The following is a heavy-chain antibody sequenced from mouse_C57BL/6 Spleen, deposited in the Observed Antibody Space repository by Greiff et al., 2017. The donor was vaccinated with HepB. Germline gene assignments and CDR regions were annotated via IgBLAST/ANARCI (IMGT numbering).Heavy chain of an antibody. CDR1: GYTFTSYW. Sequence: VQLQQPGAELVRPGSSVKLSCKASGYTFTSYWMHWVKQRPIQGLEWIGNIDPSDSETHYNQKFKDKATLTVDKSSSTAYMQLSSLTSEDSAVYYCARGEVITTVVAPYAMDYWGQGTSVTVSS. V-gene: IGHV1-52*01. J-gene: IGHJ4*01. CDR3: ARGEVITTVVAPYAMDY. CDR2: IDPSDSET. D-gene: IGHD1-1*01.